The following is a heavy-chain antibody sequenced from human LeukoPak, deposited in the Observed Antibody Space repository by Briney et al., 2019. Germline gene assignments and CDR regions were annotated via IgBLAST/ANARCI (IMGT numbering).Heavy chain of an antibody. D-gene: IGHD6-13*01. CDR3: ARADYSSSWQRWFDP. J-gene: IGHJ5*02. V-gene: IGHV3-53*05. Sequence: DSVKGRFTISRDNSRNTLYLQMNSLRAEDTAVYYCARADYSSSWQRWFDPWGQGTLVTVSS.